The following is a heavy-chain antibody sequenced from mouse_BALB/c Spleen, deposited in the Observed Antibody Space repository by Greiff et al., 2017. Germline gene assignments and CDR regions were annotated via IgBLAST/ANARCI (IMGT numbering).Heavy chain of an antibody. J-gene: IGHJ3*01. CDR1: GFTFSSYA. CDR3: ARHHDGYYIV. CDR2: ISSGGSYT. V-gene: IGHV5-9-4*01. D-gene: IGHD2-3*01. Sequence: EVKLVESGGGLVKPGGSLKLSCAASGFTFSSYAMSWVRQSPEKRLEWVAEISSGGSYTYYPDTVTGRFTIARDNAKNTLYLEMSSLKSEDTAMYYCARHHDGYYIVWGQGTLVTVSA.